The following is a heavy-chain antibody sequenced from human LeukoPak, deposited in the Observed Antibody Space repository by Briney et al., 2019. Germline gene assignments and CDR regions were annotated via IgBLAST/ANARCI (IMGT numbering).Heavy chain of an antibody. CDR1: GGSFSGYY. CDR2: INHSGST. CDR3: ASLEVVTAISPIQPDVFDI. V-gene: IGHV4-34*01. D-gene: IGHD2-21*02. J-gene: IGHJ3*02. Sequence: SETLSLTCAVYGGSFSGYYWSWIRQPPGKGLEWIGEINHSGSTNYNPSLKSRVTISVDTSKNQFSLKLSSVTAADTAVYYCASLEVVTAISPIQPDVFDIWGQGTMVTVSS.